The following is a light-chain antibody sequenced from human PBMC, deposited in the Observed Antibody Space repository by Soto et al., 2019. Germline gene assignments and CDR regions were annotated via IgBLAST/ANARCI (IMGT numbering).Light chain of an antibody. V-gene: IGKV1-27*01. CDR3: QTYDKAPWT. CDR2: GAS. Sequence: DIQMAQSPSSLSASVGDRVTITCRGSRGIYTHLAWYQQKPGNAPKLLIYGASTLQSGVPSRFSASGSGTDFFLTISGLQSEDVGTYFCQTYDKAPWTFGPGTRV. CDR1: RGIYTH. J-gene: IGKJ1*01.